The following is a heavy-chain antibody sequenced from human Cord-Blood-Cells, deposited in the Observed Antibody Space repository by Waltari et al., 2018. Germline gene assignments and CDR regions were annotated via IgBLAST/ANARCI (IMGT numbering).Heavy chain of an antibody. D-gene: IGHD1-26*01. Sequence: QVQLVESGGGVVQPGRSLRLSCAASGFTFSSYGMHWVRQAPGKGLEWVAVIWYDGSNKYYADSVKGRFTISRDNSKNTLYLQMNSLRAEDTAVYYCARSGGGSYGGAFDIWGQGTMVTVSS. J-gene: IGHJ3*02. CDR2: IWYDGSNK. V-gene: IGHV3-33*01. CDR3: ARSGGGSYGGAFDI. CDR1: GFTFSSYG.